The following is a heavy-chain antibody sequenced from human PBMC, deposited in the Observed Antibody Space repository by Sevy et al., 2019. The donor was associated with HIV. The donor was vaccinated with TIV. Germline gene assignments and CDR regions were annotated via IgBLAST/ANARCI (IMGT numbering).Heavy chain of an antibody. J-gene: IGHJ1*01. Sequence: GGSLRLSCAASGFTFSDYYMSWIRQAPGKGLEWVSYISSSGSTIYYADSVKGRFTISRDNAKNSLYLQMNNLRVEDTALYYCAKDGLHSGDFEYFQDWGQGTLVTVSS. CDR3: AKDGLHSGDFEYFQD. CDR2: ISSSGSTI. V-gene: IGHV3-11*01. D-gene: IGHD2-21*02. CDR1: GFTFSDYY.